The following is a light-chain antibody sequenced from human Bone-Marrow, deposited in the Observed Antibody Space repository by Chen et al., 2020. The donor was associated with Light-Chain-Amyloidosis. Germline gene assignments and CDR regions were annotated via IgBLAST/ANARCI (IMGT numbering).Light chain of an antibody. CDR2: EVT. Sequence: QSALTQPASVSGSPGQSITISCPGTSSDVGGDNHVSWYQQHPDKAPKLMIYEVTNRPSCFPDRFSGSKSDNTASLTISGLQTEDEADYFCSSYTITNTLVFGSGTRVTVL. CDR1: SSDVGGDNH. V-gene: IGLV2-14*01. CDR3: SSYTITNTLV. J-gene: IGLJ1*01.